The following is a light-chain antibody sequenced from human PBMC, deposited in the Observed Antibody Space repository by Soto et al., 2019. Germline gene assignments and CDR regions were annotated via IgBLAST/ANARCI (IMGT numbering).Light chain of an antibody. V-gene: IGKV3-15*01. CDR2: GAS. J-gene: IGKJ3*01. Sequence: IVLTHSPATLSVSPWERSTLSFRASQSVSSNLAWYQQKPGQAPRLLIYGASTRATGIPAGFSGSGSGTEFTLTISSLQSEDFAVYYCQQYNNWPRTFGPGTKVDIK. CDR1: QSVSSN. CDR3: QQYNNWPRT.